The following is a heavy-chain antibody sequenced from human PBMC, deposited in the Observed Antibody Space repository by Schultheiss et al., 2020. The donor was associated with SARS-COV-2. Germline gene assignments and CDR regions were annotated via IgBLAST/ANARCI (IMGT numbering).Heavy chain of an antibody. J-gene: IGHJ4*02. CDR1: GFIFSNAW. V-gene: IGHV3-30*03. Sequence: GGSLRLSCAASGFIFSNAWMGWVRQAPGKGLEWVAVISYDGSNKYYADSVKGRFTISRDNSKNTLYLQMNSLRAEDTAVYYCARASVGATTPSWPGALTYDPLDYWGQGTLVTVSS. CDR3: ARASVGATTPSWPGALTYDPLDY. CDR2: ISYDGSNK. D-gene: IGHD1-26*01.